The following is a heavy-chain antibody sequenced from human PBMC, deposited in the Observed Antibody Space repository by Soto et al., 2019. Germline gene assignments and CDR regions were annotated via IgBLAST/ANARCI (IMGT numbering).Heavy chain of an antibody. CDR3: ACRVGDSAYDYYEMDD. Sequence: SETLSLTCAVSGGSIRSHNWWSWVRQSPGKGLEWIGDIHHHERTNYNPSITSRVPITVDKSKNEFSLKVKSVTAANTAVYYSACRVGDSAYDYYEMDDWGQGTMVTVSS. V-gene: IGHV4-4*02. CDR2: IHHHERT. D-gene: IGHD1-26*01. J-gene: IGHJ6*02. CDR1: GGSIRSHNW.